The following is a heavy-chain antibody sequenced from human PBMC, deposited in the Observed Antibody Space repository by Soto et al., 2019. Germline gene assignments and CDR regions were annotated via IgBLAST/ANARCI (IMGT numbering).Heavy chain of an antibody. CDR1: GASINTNDHY. J-gene: IGHJ3*02. V-gene: IGHV4-39*01. D-gene: IGHD5-18*01. Sequence: PSETLSLTCTVSGASINTNDHYWAWIRRPPGKGLAWLGSIYYSGNSYYTPSLKSRVTISVDTSKNKFSLKLRSVTAADTAVYYCARHEGYTYGAPSGAFDIWGPGTMVTVSS. CDR2: IYYSGNS. CDR3: ARHEGYTYGAPSGAFDI.